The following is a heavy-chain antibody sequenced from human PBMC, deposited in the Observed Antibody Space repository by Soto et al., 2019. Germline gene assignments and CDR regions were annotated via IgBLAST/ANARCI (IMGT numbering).Heavy chain of an antibody. D-gene: IGHD3-10*01. Sequence: EVQLVESGGVVVQPGGSLRLSCAASGFTFDDYAMHWVRQAPGKGLEWVSLISWDGGSTYYADSVKGRFTISRDNSKNSLYLQMNSLRAEDTALYYCAKGGDLEDYYGMDVWGQGTTVTVSS. CDR1: GFTFDDYA. V-gene: IGHV3-43D*04. J-gene: IGHJ6*02. CDR2: ISWDGGST. CDR3: AKGGDLEDYYGMDV.